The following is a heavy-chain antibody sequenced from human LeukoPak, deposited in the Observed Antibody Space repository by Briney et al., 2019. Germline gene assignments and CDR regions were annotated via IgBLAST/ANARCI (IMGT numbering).Heavy chain of an antibody. CDR2: ISISSNYI. J-gene: IGHJ4*02. CDR3: ATGPREWELLDYFDY. D-gene: IGHD1-26*01. Sequence: PGGSLRLSCAASGFTFSTYSFNWVRQAPGKGLEWVSFISISSNYIYYADSVKGRFTISRDNSKNTLYLQMNSLRAEDTAVYYCATGPREWELLDYFDYWGQGTLVTVSS. CDR1: GFTFSTYS. V-gene: IGHV3-21*01.